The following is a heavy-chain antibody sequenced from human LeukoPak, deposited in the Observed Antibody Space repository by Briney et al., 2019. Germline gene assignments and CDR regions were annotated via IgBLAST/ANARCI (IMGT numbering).Heavy chain of an antibody. CDR1: GGSFSGYY. CDR3: ARDIVGARDDAFDI. V-gene: IGHV4-34*01. Sequence: PSETLSLTCAVYGGSFSGYYWSWIRQPPGKGLEWIGEINHSGSTNYNPSLKSRVTISVDTSKNQLSLKLSSVTAADTAVYYCARDIVGARDDAFDIWGQGTMVTVSS. CDR2: INHSGST. D-gene: IGHD1-26*01. J-gene: IGHJ3*02.